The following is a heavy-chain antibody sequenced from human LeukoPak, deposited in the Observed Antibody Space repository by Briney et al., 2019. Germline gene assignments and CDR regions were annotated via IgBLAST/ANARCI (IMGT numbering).Heavy chain of an antibody. CDR3: ASLTYYYDSSGYSYSSFDY. CDR1: GGTFSSYA. Sequence: ASVKVSCKASGGTFSSYAISWVRQAPGQGLEWMGGIIPIFGTANYAQKFQGRVTITADKSTGTAYMELSSLRSEDTAVYYCASLTYYYDSSGYSYSSFDYWGQGTLVTVSS. CDR2: IIPIFGTA. D-gene: IGHD3-22*01. J-gene: IGHJ4*02. V-gene: IGHV1-69*06.